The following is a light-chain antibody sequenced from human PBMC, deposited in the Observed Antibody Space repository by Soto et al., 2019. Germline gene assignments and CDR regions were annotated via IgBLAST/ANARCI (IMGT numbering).Light chain of an antibody. CDR1: QSVGTF. CDR3: QQCTSWVQWT. V-gene: IGKV3-11*01. J-gene: IGKJ1*01. Sequence: DIVITQSPSTLSVSKGERATLSCRASQSVGTFFAWYQQKPGQAPRLLIYDASNRATGIPARFSGSGSGTDFTLTISSLEPADFAVYYCQQCTSWVQWTFGQGTKVDI. CDR2: DAS.